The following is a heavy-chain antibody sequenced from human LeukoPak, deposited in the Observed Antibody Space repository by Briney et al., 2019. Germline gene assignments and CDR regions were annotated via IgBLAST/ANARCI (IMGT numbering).Heavy chain of an antibody. CDR3: ARGPPQYYYGSGSYSQALDY. V-gene: IGHV3-30*04. D-gene: IGHD3-10*01. J-gene: IGHJ4*02. Sequence: GGSLRLSCAASGFTFSSYAMHWVRQAPGKGLEWVAVISYDGSNKYYADSVKGRFTISRDSSKNTLYLQMNSLRAEDTAVYYCARGPPQYYYGSGSYSQALDYWGQGTLVTVSS. CDR2: ISYDGSNK. CDR1: GFTFSSYA.